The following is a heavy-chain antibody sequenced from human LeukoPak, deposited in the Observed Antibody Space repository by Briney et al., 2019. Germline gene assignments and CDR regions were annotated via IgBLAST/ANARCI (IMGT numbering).Heavy chain of an antibody. Sequence: ASVKVSCKASGYTFTSYDINWVRQATGQGLEWMGWMNPNSGNTGYAQKFQGRVTMTRNTSISTAYMELSSLRSEDTAAYYCARSRGRSSGFDPWGQGTLVTVSS. J-gene: IGHJ5*02. CDR2: MNPNSGNT. D-gene: IGHD6-6*01. V-gene: IGHV1-8*01. CDR1: GYTFTSYD. CDR3: ARSRGRSSGFDP.